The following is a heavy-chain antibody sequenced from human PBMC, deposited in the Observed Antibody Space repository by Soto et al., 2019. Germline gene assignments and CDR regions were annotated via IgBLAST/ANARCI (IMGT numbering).Heavy chain of an antibody. CDR3: ARGYGSGSSISFDY. D-gene: IGHD3-10*01. Sequence: PSETLSLTCAVYGGSFSGYYWSWIRQPPGKGLEWIGEINHSGSTNYNPSLKSRVTISVDTSKNHFSLKLSSMTAADTAVYYCARGYGSGSSISFDYWGQGTLVTVSS. J-gene: IGHJ4*02. CDR2: INHSGST. CDR1: GGSFSGYY. V-gene: IGHV4-34*01.